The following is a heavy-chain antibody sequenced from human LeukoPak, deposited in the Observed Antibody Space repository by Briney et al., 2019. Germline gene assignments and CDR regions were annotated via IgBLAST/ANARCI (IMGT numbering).Heavy chain of an antibody. Sequence: ASEKVSCKASGYTFTSYDINWVRQATGQGLEWMGWMNPNSGNTGYAQKFQGRVTMTRNTSISTAYMELSSLRSEDTAVYYCARSPYQGYYYYYTDVWGKGTTVTVSS. D-gene: IGHD2-2*01. CDR1: GYTFTSYD. J-gene: IGHJ6*03. CDR3: ARSPYQGYYYYYTDV. CDR2: MNPNSGNT. V-gene: IGHV1-8*01.